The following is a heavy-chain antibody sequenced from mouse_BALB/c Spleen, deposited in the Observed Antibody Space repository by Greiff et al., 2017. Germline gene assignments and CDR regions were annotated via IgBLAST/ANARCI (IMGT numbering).Heavy chain of an antibody. V-gene: IGHV5-17*02. CDR3: ARGDDGPWFAY. CDR1: GFTFSSFG. CDR2: ISSGSSTI. Sequence: DVKLVESGGGLVQPGGSRKLSCAASGFTFSSFGMHWVRQAPEKGLEWVAYISSGSSTIYYADTVKGRFTISRDNPKNTLFLQMTSLRSEDTAMYYCARGDDGPWFAYWGQGTLVTVSA. J-gene: IGHJ3*01. D-gene: IGHD2-3*01.